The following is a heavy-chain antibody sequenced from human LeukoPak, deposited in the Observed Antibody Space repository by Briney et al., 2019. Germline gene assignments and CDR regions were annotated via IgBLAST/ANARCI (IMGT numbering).Heavy chain of an antibody. J-gene: IGHJ4*02. Sequence: SETLSLTCAVYGGSFSGYYWSWIRQPPGKGLEWIGEINHSGSTNYNPSLKSRVTISVDTSKNQFSLKLSSVTAADTAVDYCAREGPYSSSRRGFDYWGQGTLVTVSS. CDR1: GGSFSGYY. V-gene: IGHV4-34*01. CDR3: AREGPYSSSRRGFDY. CDR2: INHSGST. D-gene: IGHD6-13*01.